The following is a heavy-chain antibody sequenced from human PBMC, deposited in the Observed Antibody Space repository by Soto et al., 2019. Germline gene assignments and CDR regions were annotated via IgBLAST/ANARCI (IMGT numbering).Heavy chain of an antibody. CDR2: IIPIFGTA. CDR1: GGTFSSYA. D-gene: IGHD2-2*01. CDR3: ARGAIVVVPAAYYYYYGMDG. V-gene: IGHV1-69*13. J-gene: IGHJ6*02. Sequence: SVNVSCTASGGTFSSYAISWVRQAPGQGLEWMGGIIPIFGTANYAQKFQGRVTITADESTSTAYMELRSMRSEDTAVYYCARGAIVVVPAAYYYYYGMDGWGQGTTVIVSS.